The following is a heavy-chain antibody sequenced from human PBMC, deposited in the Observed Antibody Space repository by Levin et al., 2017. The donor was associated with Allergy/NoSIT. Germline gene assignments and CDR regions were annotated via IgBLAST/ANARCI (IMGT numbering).Heavy chain of an antibody. J-gene: IGHJ6*02. CDR1: GGSFSGYY. D-gene: IGHD6-19*01. Sequence: GSLRLSCAVYGGSFSGYYWSWIRQPPGKGLEWIGEINHSGSTNYNPSLKSRVTISVDTSKNQFSLKLSSVTAADTAVYYCARLSVAVAGINYYYGMDVWGQGTTVTVSS. CDR2: INHSGST. CDR3: ARLSVAVAGINYYYGMDV. V-gene: IGHV4-34*01.